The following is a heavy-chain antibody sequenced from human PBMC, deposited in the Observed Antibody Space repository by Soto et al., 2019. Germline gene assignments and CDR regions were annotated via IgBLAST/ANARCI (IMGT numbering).Heavy chain of an antibody. V-gene: IGHV3-21*04. CDR2: INGRGNYI. J-gene: IGHJ4*02. CDR3: AKAWGNKAAGGTYYYDS. Sequence: GGSLRLSCAAAGFTFSTYTMSWVRQAPGRGLEWVSSINGRGNYIYYADSVKGRFTISRDKSKNILYLQLTSLRVEDTAVYYCAKAWGNKAAGGTYYYDSWGQGTRVTVSS. CDR1: GFTFSTYT. D-gene: IGHD6-13*01.